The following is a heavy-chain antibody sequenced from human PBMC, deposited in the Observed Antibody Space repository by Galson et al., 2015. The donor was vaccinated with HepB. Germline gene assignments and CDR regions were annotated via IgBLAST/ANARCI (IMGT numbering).Heavy chain of an antibody. V-gene: IGHV3-20*01. Sequence: SLRLSCAASGFTFDDYGMSWVRHAPGKGLEWVSGINWNGGSTGYADSVKGRFTISRDNAKNSLYLQMNSLRAEDTALYHCARVEYDWNYAATGCFDIWGQGTMVTVSS. CDR1: GFTFDDYG. D-gene: IGHD1-7*01. J-gene: IGHJ3*02. CDR2: INWNGGST. CDR3: ARVEYDWNYAATGCFDI.